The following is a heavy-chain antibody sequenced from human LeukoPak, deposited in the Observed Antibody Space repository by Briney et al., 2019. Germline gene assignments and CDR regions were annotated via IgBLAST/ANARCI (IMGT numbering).Heavy chain of an antibody. CDR1: GYCISSGYY. V-gene: IGHV4-38-2*02. J-gene: IGHJ6*02. CDR3: ARDEQQLVLRYYYYGMDV. Sequence: SETLSLTCTVSGYCISSGYYWGWIRQPPGKGLEWIGSIYHSGSTYYNPSLKSRVTISVDTSKNQFSLKLSSVTAADTAVYYCARDEQQLVLRYYYYGMDVWGQGTTVTVSS. CDR2: IYHSGST. D-gene: IGHD6-13*01.